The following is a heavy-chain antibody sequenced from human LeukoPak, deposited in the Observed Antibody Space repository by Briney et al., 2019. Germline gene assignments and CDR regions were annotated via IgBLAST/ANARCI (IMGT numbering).Heavy chain of an antibody. V-gene: IGHV3-74*03. J-gene: IGHJ6*03. CDR1: RFQFLSNW. Sequence: GSPRLPCGDSRFQFLSNWLDWDRQDPGEGLMRVSRINSDGSSTTYADSVKGRFTISSDNLKNTVYLQFNSLRAQATAVYFCGSSTVWYYYYYMDVWGKGTTVTVSS. D-gene: IGHD4-17*01. CDR3: GSSTVWYYYYYMDV. CDR2: INSDGSST.